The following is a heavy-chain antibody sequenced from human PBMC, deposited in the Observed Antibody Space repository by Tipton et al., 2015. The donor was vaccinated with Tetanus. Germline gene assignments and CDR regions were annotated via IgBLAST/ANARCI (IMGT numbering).Heavy chain of an antibody. J-gene: IGHJ4*02. CDR2: IWYDGSNK. D-gene: IGHD2-15*01. CDR1: GFTFSSYG. CDR3: ARKDCSGGSCYSGI. V-gene: IGHV3-33*03. Sequence: SGFTFSSYGMHWVRQAPGKGLEWVAVIWYDGSNKYYADSGKGRFTISRDNSKNTLYLQMNSLRAEDTAVYYCARKDCSGGSCYSGIWGQGTLVTVSS.